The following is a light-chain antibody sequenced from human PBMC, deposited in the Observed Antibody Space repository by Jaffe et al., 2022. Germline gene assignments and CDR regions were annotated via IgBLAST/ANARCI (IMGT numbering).Light chain of an antibody. V-gene: IGKV4-1*01. CDR3: QQYYSIPQT. CDR2: WAS. Sequence: DIVMTQSPDSLPVSLGERATINCKSSQSVLYSSNNKNYLAWYQQKPGQPPKLLIYWASTRESGVPDRFSGSGSGTDFTLTISSLQAEDVAVYYCQQYYSIPQTFGQGTKLEIK. J-gene: IGKJ2*01. CDR1: QSVLYSSNNKNY.